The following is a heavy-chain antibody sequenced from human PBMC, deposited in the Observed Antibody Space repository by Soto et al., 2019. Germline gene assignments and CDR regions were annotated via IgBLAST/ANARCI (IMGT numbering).Heavy chain of an antibody. V-gene: IGHV3-33*01. CDR3: ARDRPRSGWYRANDY. J-gene: IGHJ4*02. CDR2: IWYDGSNK. D-gene: IGHD6-19*01. Sequence: PGGSLRLSCAASGFTFSSYGMHWVRQAPGKGLEWVAVIWYDGSNKYYADSVKGRFTISRDNSKNTLYLQMNSLRAEDTAVYYCARDRPRSGWYRANDYWGQGTLVTVSS. CDR1: GFTFSSYG.